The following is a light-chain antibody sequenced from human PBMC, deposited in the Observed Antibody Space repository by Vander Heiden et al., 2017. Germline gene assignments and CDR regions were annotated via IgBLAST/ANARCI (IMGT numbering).Light chain of an antibody. Sequence: DIQMTHSPSSLYASIGARVTITFQASHDIKNDLTWYQQKPRKAPKGLIYDASKMEIVVPSRFSGSGSGAHFTFTISSLQPEDVATYYCQQYENLFTFGPGTKVEIK. CDR3: QQYENLFT. J-gene: IGKJ3*01. CDR2: DAS. CDR1: HDIKND. V-gene: IGKV1-33*01.